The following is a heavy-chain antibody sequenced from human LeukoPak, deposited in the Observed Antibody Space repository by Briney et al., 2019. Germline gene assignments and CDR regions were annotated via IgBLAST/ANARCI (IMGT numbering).Heavy chain of an antibody. V-gene: IGHV3-7*01. CDR1: GFTFSSYW. D-gene: IGHD3-22*01. Sequence: GGSLRLSCAASGFTFSSYWMSWVRQAPGKGLEWVANIKQDGSEKNYVDSVKGRFTISRDNAKNSLYLQMNSLRAEDTAVYYCARETQLWSPITMIEVPRLDYWGQGTLVTVSS. J-gene: IGHJ4*02. CDR3: ARETQLWSPITMIEVPRLDY. CDR2: IKQDGSEK.